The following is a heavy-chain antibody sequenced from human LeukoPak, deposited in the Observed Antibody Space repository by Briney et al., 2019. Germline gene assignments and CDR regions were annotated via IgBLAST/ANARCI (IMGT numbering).Heavy chain of an antibody. CDR3: ARSLADSSGYYRWYYYYGMDV. V-gene: IGHV4-34*01. J-gene: IGHJ6*02. CDR1: GGSFSDYY. D-gene: IGHD3-22*01. Sequence: ASETLSLTCAVYGGSFSDYYWSWIRQPPGKGLEWIGEINHSGSTNYNPSLKSRVTISVDTSKNQFSLKLSSVTAADTAVYYCARSLADSSGYYRWYYYYGMDVWGQGTTVTVSS. CDR2: INHSGST.